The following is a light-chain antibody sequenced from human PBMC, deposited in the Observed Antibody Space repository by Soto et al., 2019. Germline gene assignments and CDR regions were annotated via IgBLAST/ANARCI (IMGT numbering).Light chain of an antibody. CDR2: GAS. Sequence: EIVMTQSPAALSVSTGERATLSCRAGQGVTTNFAWYQQKSGQAPRLLIYGASTRATGIPARFSGSGSGTEFTLTISSLQSEDFAVYYCQQYSIWRTFGQGTKVDIK. CDR3: QQYSIWRT. CDR1: QGVTTN. V-gene: IGKV3-15*01. J-gene: IGKJ1*01.